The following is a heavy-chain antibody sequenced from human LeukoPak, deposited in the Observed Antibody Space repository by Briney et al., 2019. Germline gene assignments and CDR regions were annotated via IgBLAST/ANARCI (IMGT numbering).Heavy chain of an antibody. V-gene: IGHV3-15*01. CDR3: TTEQQLARFDY. J-gene: IGHJ4*02. D-gene: IGHD6-13*01. Sequence: GGSLRLSCAASGFTFSNAWMSWVRQAPGKGLEWVGRIKSKTDGGTTDYAAPVKGRFSIARDDSKNTLYLQMNSLKTEDTAVYYCTTEQQLARFDYWGQGTLVTVSS. CDR2: IKSKTDGGTT. CDR1: GFTFSNAW.